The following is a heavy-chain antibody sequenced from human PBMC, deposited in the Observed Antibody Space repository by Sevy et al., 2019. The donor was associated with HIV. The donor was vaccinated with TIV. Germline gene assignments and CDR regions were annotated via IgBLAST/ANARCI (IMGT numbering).Heavy chain of an antibody. J-gene: IGHJ3*02. CDR1: GFTFSSYS. CDR3: ARRVPGGAFDI. D-gene: IGHD2-2*01. Sequence: GGSLRLSCAASGFTFSSYSMNWVRQAPGKGLEWVSSISSSSSYIYYADSVKGRFTISRDNAKNSLYLQMNSLGAEDTAVYYCARRVPGGAFDIWGQGTLVTVSS. CDR2: ISSSSSYI. V-gene: IGHV3-21*01.